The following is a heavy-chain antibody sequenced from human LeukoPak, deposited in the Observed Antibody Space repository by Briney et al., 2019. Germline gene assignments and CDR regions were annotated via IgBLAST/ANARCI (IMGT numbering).Heavy chain of an antibody. Sequence: SETLSLTCTVSGGSISSSSDYWGWIRQAPGTGLEWIGSIYYHENTYYNSSLKSRVTISVDTSKNQFSLKLSSVTAADTAVYYCARRSGYCSSTSCFHYYYYMDVWGKGTTVTISS. D-gene: IGHD2-2*01. V-gene: IGHV4-39*01. CDR1: GGSISSSSDY. CDR2: IYYHENT. J-gene: IGHJ6*03. CDR3: ARRSGYCSSTSCFHYYYYMDV.